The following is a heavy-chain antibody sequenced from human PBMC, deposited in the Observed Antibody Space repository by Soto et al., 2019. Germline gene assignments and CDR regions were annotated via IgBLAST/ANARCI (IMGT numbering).Heavy chain of an antibody. CDR1: GFTFSSYA. D-gene: IGHD6-13*01. CDR2: ISGSGGST. J-gene: IGHJ4*02. CDR3: ASRLIAAAGTWDY. V-gene: IGHV3-23*01. Sequence: EVQLLESGGGLVQPGGSLRLSCAASGFTFSSYAMSWVRQAPGKGLGWVAAISGSGGSTYYADSVKGRFTISRDNSKNTQYLQMNSLRAEDTAVYYCASRLIAAAGTWDYWGQGTLVTVSS.